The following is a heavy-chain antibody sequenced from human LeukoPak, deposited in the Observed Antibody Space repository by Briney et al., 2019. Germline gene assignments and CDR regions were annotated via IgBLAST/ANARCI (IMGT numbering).Heavy chain of an antibody. V-gene: IGHV3-11*01. CDR1: GFTFSDYY. J-gene: IGHJ5*02. CDR2: ISSSGSTI. Sequence: PGGSLRLSCAASGFTFSDYYMSWIRQAPGKGLEWVSYISSSGSTIYYADSVRGRFTISRDNAKNSLYLQMNSLRAEDTAVYYCARDPISTGYNWFDPWGQGTLVTVSS. CDR3: ARDPISTGYNWFDP. D-gene: IGHD3-9*01.